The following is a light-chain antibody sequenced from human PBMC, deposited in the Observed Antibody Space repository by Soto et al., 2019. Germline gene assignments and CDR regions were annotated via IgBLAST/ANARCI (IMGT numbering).Light chain of an antibody. CDR2: GAS. CDR3: QHYGRSPIT. CDR1: QSANNR. Sequence: EIVLTQSHGTLSLSPGGRARLSCRASQSANNRLAWYQHKPGQPPRLLITGASSLATGTPDRFSGSESATNFTLTISRLEPEDFALYYCQHYGRSPITFGQGTRLEI. V-gene: IGKV3-20*01. J-gene: IGKJ5*01.